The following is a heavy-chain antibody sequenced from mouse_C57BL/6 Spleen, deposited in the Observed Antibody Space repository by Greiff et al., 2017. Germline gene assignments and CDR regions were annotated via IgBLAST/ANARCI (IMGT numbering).Heavy chain of an antibody. CDR1: GYTFNSYW. D-gene: IGHD1-1*01. V-gene: IGHV1-59*01. CDR3: ARDYGSRYFDV. Sequence: QVQLQQPGAELVRPGTSVKLSCKASGYTFNSYWMHWVKQRPGQGLEWIGVIDPSDSYTNYNQKFKGKATLTVDTSSSTAYMQLSSLTSEDSAVYYCARDYGSRYFDVWGTGTTVTVSS. J-gene: IGHJ1*03. CDR2: IDPSDSYT.